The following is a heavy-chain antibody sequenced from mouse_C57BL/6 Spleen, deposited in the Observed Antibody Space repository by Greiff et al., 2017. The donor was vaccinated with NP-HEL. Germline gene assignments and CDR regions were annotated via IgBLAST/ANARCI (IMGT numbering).Heavy chain of an antibody. J-gene: IGHJ4*01. D-gene: IGHD1-1*02. CDR3: ARLWEDAMDY. CDR1: GFTFSSYA. CDR2: ISDGGSYT. V-gene: IGHV5-4*01. Sequence: EVQGVESGGGLVKPGGSLKLSCAASGFTFSSYAMSWVRQTPEKRLEWVATISDGGSYTYYPDNVKGRFTISRDNAKNNLYLQMSHLKSEDTAMYYCARLWEDAMDYWGQGTSVTVSS.